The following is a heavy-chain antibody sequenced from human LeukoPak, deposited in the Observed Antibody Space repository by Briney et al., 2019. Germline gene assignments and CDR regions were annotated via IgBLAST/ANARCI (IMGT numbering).Heavy chain of an antibody. CDR3: AKDLSKGLLYRRGMYYFDY. CDR1: GFTFSSYG. CDR2: IRYDGSNK. D-gene: IGHD3-3*01. Sequence: GGSLRLSCAASGFTFSSYGMHWVRQAPGKGLEWVAFIRYDGSNKYYADSVKGRYTISRDNSKNTLYLQMNSLRAEDTAVYYCAKDLSKGLLYRRGMYYFDYWGQGTLVTVSS. J-gene: IGHJ4*02. V-gene: IGHV3-30*02.